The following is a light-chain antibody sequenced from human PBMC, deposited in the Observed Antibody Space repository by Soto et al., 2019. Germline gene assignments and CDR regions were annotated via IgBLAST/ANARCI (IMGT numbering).Light chain of an antibody. CDR1: QSVSSSY. CDR2: GAS. CDR3: QQYGPSPPST. V-gene: IGKV3-20*01. J-gene: IGKJ5*01. Sequence: EIVLTQSPGTLSLSPGERATLSCRASQSVSSSYLAWYRQKPGQAPRLLINGASSRATGIPDRFSGSGSGTDFTLTISRLEPEDFAVYYCQQYGPSPPSTFGQGTRLEIK.